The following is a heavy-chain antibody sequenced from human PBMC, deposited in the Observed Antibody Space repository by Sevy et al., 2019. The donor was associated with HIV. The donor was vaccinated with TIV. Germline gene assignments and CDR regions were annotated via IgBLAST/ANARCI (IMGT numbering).Heavy chain of an antibody. CDR2: IIPIFGTA. Sequence: ASVKVSCKASGGTFSSYPISWVRQAPGQGLEWMGRIIPIFGTANYAQKFQGRVTITADEATNTAYMELSSLRSEDTAVYYCARDHGVASNYYYNMDVWGKGTKVTVSS. CDR3: ARDHGVASNYYYNMDV. V-gene: IGHV1-69*13. D-gene: IGHD2-15*01. J-gene: IGHJ6*03. CDR1: GGTFSSYP.